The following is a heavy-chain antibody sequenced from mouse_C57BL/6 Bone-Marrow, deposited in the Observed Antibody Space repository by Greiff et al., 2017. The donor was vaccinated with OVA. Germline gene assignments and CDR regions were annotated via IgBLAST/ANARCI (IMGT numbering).Heavy chain of an antibody. CDR1: GYTFTSYW. Sequence: VQLQQPGAELVKPGASVKLSCKASGYTFTSYWMHWVKQRPGQGLEWIGMIHPNSGSTNYNEKFKSKSTLTVDKSSSTAYMQLSRLTSEDSAVYYCARGIYDGYYVDYWGQGTTLTVSS. J-gene: IGHJ2*01. V-gene: IGHV1-64*01. D-gene: IGHD2-3*01. CDR3: ARGIYDGYYVDY. CDR2: IHPNSGST.